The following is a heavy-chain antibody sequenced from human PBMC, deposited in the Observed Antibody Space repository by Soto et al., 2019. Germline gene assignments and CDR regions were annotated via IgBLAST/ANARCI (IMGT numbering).Heavy chain of an antibody. V-gene: IGHV3-21*01. D-gene: IGHD2-8*01. CDR2: ISSRGTYL. J-gene: IGHJ4*02. CDR1: GFTFTTYT. CDR3: ARKGVSYLAS. Sequence: EVQLLESGGGLVKPGGSLRLSCAASGFTFTTYTMNWVRQAPGKGLEWVSSISSRGTYLYYADSVKGRFTISRDSANKSPYLQMTSRRAEDTAVYYCARKGVSYLASWGQGTPVTVSS.